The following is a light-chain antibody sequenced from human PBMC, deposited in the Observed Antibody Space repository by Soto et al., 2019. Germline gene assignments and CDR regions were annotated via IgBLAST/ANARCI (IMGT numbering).Light chain of an antibody. CDR2: AAS. CDR3: QQLNSYPG. CDR1: QGIGSY. V-gene: IGKV1-9*01. J-gene: IGKJ2*03. Sequence: DIQLTQSPSFLSASVGDRVTITCRASQGIGSYLAWYQQKPGKAPKLLIYAASTLQSGVPSRFSGSGSETAFTLTISSLQPEDFATYYCQQLNSYPGFGQGTKLEIK.